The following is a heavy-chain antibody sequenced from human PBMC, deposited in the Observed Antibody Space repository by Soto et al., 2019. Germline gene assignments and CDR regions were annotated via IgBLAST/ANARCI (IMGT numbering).Heavy chain of an antibody. Sequence: QVQLVQSGAEVKKPGSSVKVSCKASGGTFSSYTVSWVRQAPRQGLEWMGRIVPILGVPNYAQRFQGRVTITADKGTNTAYMELSSLRSEDTAVSYGARDRYAYGSGSAIDYWGQGTLVTVSS. V-gene: IGHV1-69*08. CDR3: ARDRYAYGSGSAIDY. CDR1: GGTFSSYT. CDR2: IVPILGVP. D-gene: IGHD3-10*01. J-gene: IGHJ4*02.